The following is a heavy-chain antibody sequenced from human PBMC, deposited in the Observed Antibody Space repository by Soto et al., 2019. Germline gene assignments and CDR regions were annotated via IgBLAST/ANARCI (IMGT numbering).Heavy chain of an antibody. CDR3: ARVPYDSTGYFNDY. D-gene: IGHD3-22*01. V-gene: IGHV3-7*01. CDR1: GFTFGRHW. J-gene: IGHJ4*02. CDR2: IKQNGAET. Sequence: EVQLVESGGALVQPGGTLRLSCAASGFTFGRHWMSWVRQAPGKGLEWVANIKQNGAETYYAHPVQGRFTISRDNIKRILYLQMSGLRGDDTAVYSCARVPYDSTGYFNDYWGQGTLVSVSS.